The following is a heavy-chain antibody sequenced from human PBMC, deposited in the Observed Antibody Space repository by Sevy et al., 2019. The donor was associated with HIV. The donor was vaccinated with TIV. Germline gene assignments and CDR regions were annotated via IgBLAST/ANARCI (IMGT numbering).Heavy chain of an antibody. D-gene: IGHD5-18*01. CDR3: ARDSPGYGAYDY. CDR2: IKEEGSAE. CDR1: GFTFSGYW. Sequence: GGSLRLSCAASGFTFSGYWMTWVRQAPGKGLEWVANIKEEGSAEYYVDSVKGRFTISRDNAMNSLFVQLNSLRVEDTAMYYCARDSPGYGAYDYLGQGTLVTVSS. V-gene: IGHV3-7*01. J-gene: IGHJ4*02.